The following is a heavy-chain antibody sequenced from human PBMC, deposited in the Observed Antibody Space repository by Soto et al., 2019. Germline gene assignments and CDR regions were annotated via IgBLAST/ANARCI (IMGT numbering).Heavy chain of an antibody. D-gene: IGHD6-6*01. CDR1: GYTFTGYY. Sequence: ASVKVSCKASGYTFTGYYMHWVRQAPGQGLEWMGWIDPNSGGTNYAQKFQGWVTMTRDTSISTAYMELSRLRSDDTAVYYCAKSSSLGNGWFDPWGQGTLVTVS. CDR2: IDPNSGGT. V-gene: IGHV1-2*04. J-gene: IGHJ5*02. CDR3: AKSSSLGNGWFDP.